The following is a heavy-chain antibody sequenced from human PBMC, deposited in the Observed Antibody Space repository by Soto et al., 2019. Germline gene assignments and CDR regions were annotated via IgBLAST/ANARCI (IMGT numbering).Heavy chain of an antibody. D-gene: IGHD6-13*01. J-gene: IGHJ4*02. V-gene: IGHV3-48*03. CDR1: GFTFSTYE. Sequence: EVQLVESGGGLVQPGGSLRLSCAASGFTFSTYEFNWVRQAPGRGLEWISYISVSGNIIKYADSVKGRFTIARDNDENSLKLHLSNLRVDDTAIYFCVTDTMRATAAASLDYWGQGTQVIVSS. CDR3: VTDTMRATAAASLDY. CDR2: ISVSGNII.